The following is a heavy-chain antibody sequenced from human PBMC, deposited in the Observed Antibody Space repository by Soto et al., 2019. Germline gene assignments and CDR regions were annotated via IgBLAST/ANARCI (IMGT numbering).Heavy chain of an antibody. D-gene: IGHD3-16*01. CDR1: GYTFSNYA. Sequence: QVQLVQSGADLKKPGASVQVSCKTSGYTFSNYAINWVRQAPGQGLEWMGWISSYNSYNGDTKYARMVQDRHTMTIDTSTATAYRELRSLRSDDTAVYYCARSELERGEVGYYGMDVWGQGTTVTVSS. CDR2: ISSYNSYNGDT. V-gene: IGHV1-18*04. CDR3: ARSELERGEVGYYGMDV. J-gene: IGHJ6*02.